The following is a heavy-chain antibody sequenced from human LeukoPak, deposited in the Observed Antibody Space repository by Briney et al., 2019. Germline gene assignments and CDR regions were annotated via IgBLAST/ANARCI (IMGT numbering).Heavy chain of an antibody. CDR3: ARGGIAVAGDDL. CDR1: GFTLSPYG. D-gene: IGHD6-19*01. CDR2: ISSSSTYI. J-gene: IGHJ5*02. V-gene: IGHV3-21*01. Sequence: GRSLRLSCAPSGFTLSPYGMNWVRQAPGEGLEWVSAISSSSTYIDYADQVKGRFNISRENSKSTLFLQMNSVRVEDTAVYYCARGGIAVAGDDLWGQGTLVTVSA.